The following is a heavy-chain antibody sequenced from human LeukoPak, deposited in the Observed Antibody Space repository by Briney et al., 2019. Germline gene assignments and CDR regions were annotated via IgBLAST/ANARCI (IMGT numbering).Heavy chain of an antibody. V-gene: IGHV3-30*18. CDR3: AKDLYRFDY. CDR1: GFTFSSYG. Sequence: GGSLRLSCAASGFTFSSYGMHWVRQAPGKGLEWVALISYDGSNKYYADSVKGRFTISRDNSKNTLYLQMNSLRAEDTAVYYCAKDLYRFDYWGQGTLVTVSS. CDR2: ISYDGSNK. D-gene: IGHD2-8*01. J-gene: IGHJ4*02.